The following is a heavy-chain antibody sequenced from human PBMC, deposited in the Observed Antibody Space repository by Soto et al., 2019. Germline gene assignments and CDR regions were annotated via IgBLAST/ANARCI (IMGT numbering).Heavy chain of an antibody. J-gene: IGHJ5*02. CDR3: AKEDWFDP. V-gene: IGHV3-23*01. CDR2: MSGTGST. CDR1: GFTFSTYA. Sequence: GGSLRLSCAASGFTFSTYAMSWVRQAPGKGLEWVSGMSGTGSTYYADSVKGRFTISRDNSKNTLSLQMNSLRAEDTAVYYCAKEDWFDPWGQGTLVTAPQ.